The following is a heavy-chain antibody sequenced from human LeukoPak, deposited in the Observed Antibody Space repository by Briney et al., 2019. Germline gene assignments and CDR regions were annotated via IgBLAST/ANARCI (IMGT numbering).Heavy chain of an antibody. D-gene: IGHD2-2*01. CDR1: GGSISSYY. J-gene: IGHJ4*02. Sequence: PSETLSLTCTVSGGSISSYYWNWIRQPPGKGLEWIGYIYYSGSTNYNPSLKSRVTTSVDTSKNQFSLKLSSVTAADTAVYYCARADIVVVPAAHYYFDYWGQGTLVTVSS. V-gene: IGHV4-59*01. CDR2: IYYSGST. CDR3: ARADIVVVPAAHYYFDY.